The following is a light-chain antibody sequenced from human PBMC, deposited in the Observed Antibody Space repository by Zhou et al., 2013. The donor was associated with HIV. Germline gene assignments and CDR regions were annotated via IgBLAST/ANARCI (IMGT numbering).Light chain of an antibody. CDR3: QQYSYYLNS. J-gene: IGKJ2*03. V-gene: IGKV1-6*01. CDR2: AAT. CDR1: HQIGKD. Sequence: AVQLTQSPSSLSASVGDRVTISCRASHQIGKDLGWYQQTPGSAPRVLIYAATTLHSGVPSRFSGTGTGTDFTLIISSLQPDDFATYYCQQYSYYLNSFGQGTKLEIK.